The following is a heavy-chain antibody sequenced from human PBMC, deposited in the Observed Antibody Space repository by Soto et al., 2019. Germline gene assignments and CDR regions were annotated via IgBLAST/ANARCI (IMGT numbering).Heavy chain of an antibody. D-gene: IGHD3-22*01. V-gene: IGHV3-23*01. Sequence: GGSLRLSCVASGFTFNSHGMSWVRQAPGKGLEWVSAISGSGGSTFYGDSVKGRFTISRDHSKNTLYLQMDSLRAEDTAVYYCARVSARSYDSSGTTGYFDCWGQGTLVTVSS. CDR3: ARVSARSYDSSGTTGYFDC. CDR2: ISGSGGST. J-gene: IGHJ4*02. CDR1: GFTFNSHG.